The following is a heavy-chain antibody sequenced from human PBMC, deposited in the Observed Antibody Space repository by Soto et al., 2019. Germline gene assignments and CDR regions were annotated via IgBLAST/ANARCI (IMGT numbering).Heavy chain of an antibody. CDR1: GGTFSSYT. CDR2: IIPILGIA. Sequence: GASVKVSCTASGGTFSSYTISWVRQAPGQGLEWMGRIIPILGIANYAQKFQGRVTITADKSTSTAYMELSSLRSEDTAVYYCAREDSSGPYWYFDLWGRGTLVTVSS. D-gene: IGHD3-22*01. J-gene: IGHJ2*01. V-gene: IGHV1-69*04. CDR3: AREDSSGPYWYFDL.